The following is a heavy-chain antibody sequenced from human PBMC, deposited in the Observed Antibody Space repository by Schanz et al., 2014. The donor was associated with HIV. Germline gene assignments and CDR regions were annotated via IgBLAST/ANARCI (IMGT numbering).Heavy chain of an antibody. D-gene: IGHD3-22*01. V-gene: IGHV3-33*05. CDR2: ISYDGRNK. CDR1: GFTFNSYG. Sequence: QVQLVESGGGVVQPGRSLRLSCAASGFTFNSYGMHWVRQAPGKGLEGVSVISYDGRNKLYADSVKGRFTISRDNSKNTLYLQMTTLRIDDTAVYYCAKPEYDSRGNSQSHFDYWGQGTLVTVSS. CDR3: AKPEYDSRGNSQSHFDY. J-gene: IGHJ4*02.